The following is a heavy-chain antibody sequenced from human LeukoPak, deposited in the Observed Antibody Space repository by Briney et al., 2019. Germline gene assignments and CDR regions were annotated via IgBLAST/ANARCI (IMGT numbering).Heavy chain of an antibody. Sequence: SETLSLTCTVSGGSISSYYWSWIRQPPGKGLEWIGYIYYSGSTDYNPSLKSRVTISVDTSKNQFSLKLSSATAADTAVYYCARHFRSGSPFDPWGQGTLVTVSS. CDR2: IYYSGST. V-gene: IGHV4-59*08. CDR3: ARHFRSGSPFDP. J-gene: IGHJ5*02. CDR1: GGSISSYY. D-gene: IGHD3-10*01.